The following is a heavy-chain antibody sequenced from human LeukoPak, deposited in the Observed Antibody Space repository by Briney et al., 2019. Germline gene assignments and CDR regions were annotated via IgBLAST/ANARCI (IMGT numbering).Heavy chain of an antibody. Sequence: GASVTVSCTASGYSFTSYYMRWVRQAPGQGLEWMGIINPSGGSTSYAQKFQGRVTMTRDTSTSTVYMELSSLRSEDTAVYYCARDSHSVLDYWGRGTLVTVSS. V-gene: IGHV1-46*01. J-gene: IGHJ4*02. CDR1: GYSFTSYY. CDR3: ARDSHSVLDY. CDR2: INPSGGST. D-gene: IGHD6-19*01.